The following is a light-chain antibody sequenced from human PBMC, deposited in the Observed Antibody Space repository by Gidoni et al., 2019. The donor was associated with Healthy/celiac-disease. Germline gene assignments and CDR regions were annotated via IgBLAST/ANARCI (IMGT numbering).Light chain of an antibody. J-gene: IGKJ2*01. CDR1: QGISSY. Sequence: DIQLTQSPSFLSASVGDRVTSTCRASQGISSYLAWYQQNPGKAPKLMIYAASTLQSGVPSRFSGSGAGTEFTLTISSLQPEDFATYYCQQLNSYPRTFGQGTKLEIK. CDR3: QQLNSYPRT. CDR2: AAS. V-gene: IGKV1-9*01.